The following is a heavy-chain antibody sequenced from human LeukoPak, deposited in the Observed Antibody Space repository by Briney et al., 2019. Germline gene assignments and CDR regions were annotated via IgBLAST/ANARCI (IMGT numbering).Heavy chain of an antibody. V-gene: IGHV4-59*08. J-gene: IGHJ4*02. CDR1: GGSISSYY. Sequence: PSETLSLTCTVSGGSISSYYWSWIRQPPGKGLEWIGYIYYSGSTNYNPSLKSRVTISVDTSKNQFSLKLSSVTAADTAVYYCARGWLQSGFDYWGQGTLVTVSS. CDR3: ARGWLQSGFDY. CDR2: IYYSGST. D-gene: IGHD5-24*01.